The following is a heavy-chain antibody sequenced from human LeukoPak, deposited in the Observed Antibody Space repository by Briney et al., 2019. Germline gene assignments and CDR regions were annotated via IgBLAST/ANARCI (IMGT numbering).Heavy chain of an antibody. V-gene: IGHV1-18*01. D-gene: IGHD4-11*01. CDR2: VSAYNGST. CDR1: GYTFTSYG. Sequence: ASVKVSCKASGYTFTSYGISWVRQAPGQGLEWMGWVSAYNGSTNYAQKLQGRVTMTTDTSTSTAYMELRSLRSDDTAVYYCARADDYINAFDIWGQGTMVTVSS. J-gene: IGHJ3*02. CDR3: ARADDYINAFDI.